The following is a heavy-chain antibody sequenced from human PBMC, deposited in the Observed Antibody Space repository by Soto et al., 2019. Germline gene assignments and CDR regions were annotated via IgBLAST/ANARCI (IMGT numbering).Heavy chain of an antibody. CDR2: IIPIFGTA. CDR1: GGTFSSYA. V-gene: IGHV1-69*06. D-gene: IGHD2-15*01. Sequence: QVQLVQSGAEVKKPGSSVKVSCKASGGTFSSYAISWVRQAPGQGPEWMGGIIPIFGTANYAQKFQGRVTITADKSTSTAYMELSSLRSEDTAVYYCARDHCSGGSCTYNWFDPWGQGTLVTVSS. CDR3: ARDHCSGGSCTYNWFDP. J-gene: IGHJ5*02.